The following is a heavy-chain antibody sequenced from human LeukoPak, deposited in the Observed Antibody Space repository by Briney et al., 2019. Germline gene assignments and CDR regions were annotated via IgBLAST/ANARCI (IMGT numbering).Heavy chain of an antibody. D-gene: IGHD5-18*01. CDR2: ISSSSSYT. V-gene: IGHV3-11*06. J-gene: IGHJ1*01. CDR3: ARTNRDTAMVRH. Sequence: GGSLRLSCAASGFTFSDYYMSWIRQAPGKGLEWVSYISSSSSYTNYADSVKGRFTISRDNAKNSLYLQMTSLRAEDTAMYYCARTNRDTAMVRHWGQGTLVTVSS. CDR1: GFTFSDYY.